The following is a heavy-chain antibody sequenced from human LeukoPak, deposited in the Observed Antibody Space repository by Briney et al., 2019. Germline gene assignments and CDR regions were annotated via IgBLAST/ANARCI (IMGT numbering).Heavy chain of an antibody. CDR2: ITSSATFT. J-gene: IGHJ4*02. D-gene: IGHD6-19*01. V-gene: IGHV3-11*05. CDR3: ARVDSSGWYFHTSDD. Sequence: GGSLRLSCTASGFTFSNAWMSWVRQAPGKGLEWVSSITSSATFTNHADSVKGRFTISRDNAKNSLYLQMNSLRAEDTAVYYCARVDSSGWYFHTSDDWGQGTLVTVSS. CDR1: GFTFSNAW.